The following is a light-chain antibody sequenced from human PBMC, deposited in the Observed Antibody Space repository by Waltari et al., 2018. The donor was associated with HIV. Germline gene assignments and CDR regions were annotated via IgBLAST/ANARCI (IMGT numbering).Light chain of an antibody. Sequence: QSVLTQPPSASGAPGQTVPISCSGSTSNVETQWVYWYQQLPGTAPNLLIYRNYPRPSGVPDRFSSSKSGASASLIISGLRSEDEADYFCGVWDSTLKQWLFGGRTKLTVL. J-gene: IGLJ3*02. V-gene: IGLV1-47*01. CDR1: TSNVETQW. CDR3: GVWDSTLKQWL. CDR2: RNY.